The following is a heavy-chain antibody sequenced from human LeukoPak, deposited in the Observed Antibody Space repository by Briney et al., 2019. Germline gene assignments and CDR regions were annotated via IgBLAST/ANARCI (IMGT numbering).Heavy chain of an antibody. D-gene: IGHD6-13*01. J-gene: IGHJ4*02. CDR3: ARDWFGLLAAAVTIFDY. V-gene: IGHV3-30*04. CDR1: GFTFSSYA. CDR2: ISYDGSNK. Sequence: PGRSLRLSCAASGFTFSSYAMHWVRQAPGKGLEWVAVISYDGSNKYYADSVKGRFTISRDNSKNTLYLQMNSLRAEDTAVYYCARDWFGLLAAAVTIFDYWGQETLVTVSS.